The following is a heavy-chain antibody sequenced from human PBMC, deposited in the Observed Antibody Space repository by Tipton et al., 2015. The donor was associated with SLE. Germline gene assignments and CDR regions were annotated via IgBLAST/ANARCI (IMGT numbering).Heavy chain of an antibody. CDR1: GFTFSSYA. CDR3: AKANLGYCSSTSCYRDAFDI. CDR2: ISGSGGST. V-gene: IGHV3-23*01. D-gene: IGHD2-2*01. J-gene: IGHJ3*02. Sequence: GSLRLSCAASGFTFSSYAMSWVRQAPGKGLEWVSAISGSGGSTYYADSVKGRFTISRDNSKNTLYLQMNSLRAEDTAVYYCAKANLGYCSSTSCYRDAFDIWGQGTMVTVSS.